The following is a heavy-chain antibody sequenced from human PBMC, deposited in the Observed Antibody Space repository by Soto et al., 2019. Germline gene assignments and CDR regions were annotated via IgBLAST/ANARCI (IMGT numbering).Heavy chain of an antibody. D-gene: IGHD6-19*01. Sequence: LRLSCVASGFSLANYPMNWVRQTPGKGLEWIGYVTHSGTAYSIPSLNGRLTLSVDSSQTQFSLKLTSVTAADSAFYYCARIHWAQSSLDYWGRGILVTVSS. CDR3: ARIHWAQSSLDY. CDR2: VTHSGTA. J-gene: IGHJ4*02. CDR1: GFSLANYP. V-gene: IGHV4-30-2*01.